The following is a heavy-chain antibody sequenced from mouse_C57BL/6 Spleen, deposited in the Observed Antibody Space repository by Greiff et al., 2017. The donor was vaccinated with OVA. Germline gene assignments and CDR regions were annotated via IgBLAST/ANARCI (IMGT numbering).Heavy chain of an antibody. J-gene: IGHJ4*01. D-gene: IGHD2-2*01. CDR2: ISYDGSN. CDR1: GYSITSGYY. CDR3: ARGYGYDYAMDY. V-gene: IGHV3-6*01. Sequence: EVKLQESGPGLVKPSQSLSLTCSVTGYSITSGYYWNWIRQFPGNKLEWMGYISYDGSNNYNPSLKNRISITRDTSKNQFFLKLNSVTTEDTATYYCARGYGYDYAMDYWGQGTSVTVSS.